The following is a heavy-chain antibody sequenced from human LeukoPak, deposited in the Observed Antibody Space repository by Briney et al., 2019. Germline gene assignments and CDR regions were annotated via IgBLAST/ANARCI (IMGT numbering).Heavy chain of an antibody. D-gene: IGHD3-22*01. CDR2: INSAGSST. CDR3: ARVISGYDSSGYRDY. J-gene: IGHJ4*02. CDR1: GFTSSRYW. Sequence: GGSLRLSCVASGFTSSRYWMHWVRQTPSKGLVWVSRINSAGSSTSYADPVQGRFTISRDNAKNTLYLQMNSLRAEDTAIYYCARVISGYDSSGYRDYWGQGTLVTVSS. V-gene: IGHV3-74*01.